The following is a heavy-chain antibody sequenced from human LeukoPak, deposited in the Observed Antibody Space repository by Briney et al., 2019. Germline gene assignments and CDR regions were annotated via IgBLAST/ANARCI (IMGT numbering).Heavy chain of an antibody. Sequence: SETLSLTCTVSGGSISSSSYYWGWIRQPPGKGLEWIGSIYYSGSTNYNPSLKSRVTISVDTSKNQFSLKLSSVTAADTAVYYCARVRYFDSSGYYFDFDYWGQGTLVTVSS. CDR1: GGSISSSSYY. D-gene: IGHD3-22*01. J-gene: IGHJ4*02. CDR3: ARVRYFDSSGYYFDFDY. CDR2: IYYSGST. V-gene: IGHV4-39*07.